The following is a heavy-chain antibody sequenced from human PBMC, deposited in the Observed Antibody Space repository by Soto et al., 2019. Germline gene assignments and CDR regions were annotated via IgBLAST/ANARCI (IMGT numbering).Heavy chain of an antibody. CDR3: TKDTSGGSDS. CDR1: GISLARYW. J-gene: IGHJ4*02. Sequence: EAQLVDSGGGLVQPGGSLRLSCTASGISLARYWMHWVRQAPGKGLVWVSRINPESTTMTYADYVKGRFAISRDNAQNTVYLQLSGLSAVDTGVYYCTKDTSGGSDSWGQGTLVTVSS. D-gene: IGHD3-10*01. V-gene: IGHV3-74*01. CDR2: INPESTTM.